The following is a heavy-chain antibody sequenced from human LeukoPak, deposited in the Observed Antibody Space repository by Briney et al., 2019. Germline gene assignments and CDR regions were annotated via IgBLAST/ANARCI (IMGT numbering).Heavy chain of an antibody. CDR1: GYTFTSYY. Sequence: ASVKVSCEASGYTFTSYYMHWVRQAPGQGLEWMGIINPSGGSTSYAQKFQGRVTMTRDMSTSTVYMELSSLRSEDTAVYYCARLGGLGSDCSSTSCSPFDYWGQGTLVTVSS. J-gene: IGHJ4*02. V-gene: IGHV1-46*01. CDR3: ARLGGLGSDCSSTSCSPFDY. CDR2: INPSGGST. D-gene: IGHD2-2*01.